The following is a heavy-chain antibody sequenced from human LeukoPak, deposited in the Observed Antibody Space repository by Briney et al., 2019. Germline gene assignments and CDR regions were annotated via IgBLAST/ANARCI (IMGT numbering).Heavy chain of an antibody. D-gene: IGHD3-22*01. CDR2: IRYDGSNK. V-gene: IGHV3-30*02. J-gene: IGHJ4*02. CDR3: AKDLVNYYDSSGFDY. Sequence: GGSLRLSCAASGFTFSSYGMHWVRQATGLGLERLAFIRYDGSNKYYADSVKGRFTISRDNSKNTLYLQMNSLRAEDTAVYYCAKDLVNYYDSSGFDYWGQGTLVTVSS. CDR1: GFTFSSYG.